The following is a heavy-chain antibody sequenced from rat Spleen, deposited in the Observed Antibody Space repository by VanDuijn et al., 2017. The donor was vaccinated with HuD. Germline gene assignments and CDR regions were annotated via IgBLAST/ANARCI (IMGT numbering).Heavy chain of an antibody. Sequence: EVQLVESGGGLVQPGRSLKLSCAASGFTFSNYGMHWIRQAPTKGLEWVASISPSGGSTYYRDSVKGRFTISRDNAKSTLYLQMDSLRSEDTATYYCANPYTTDYSDYFDYWGQGVMVTVSS. CDR2: ISPSGGST. CDR3: ANPYTTDYSDYFDY. CDR1: GFTFSNYG. J-gene: IGHJ2*01. V-gene: IGHV5-19*01. D-gene: IGHD1-6*01.